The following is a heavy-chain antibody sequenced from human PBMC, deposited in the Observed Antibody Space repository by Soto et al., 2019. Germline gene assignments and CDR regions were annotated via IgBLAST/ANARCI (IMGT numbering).Heavy chain of an antibody. CDR3: ATVVVAATPRQDY. J-gene: IGHJ4*02. CDR2: IYYSGST. CDR1: GGSISSSSYY. Sequence: QLQLQESGPGLVKPSETLSLTCTVSGGSISSSSYYWGWIRQPPGKGLEWIGSIYYSGSTYYNPSLKSRVTISVDTSKNQFSLKLSSVTAADTAVYYCATVVVAATPRQDYWGQGTLVTVSS. V-gene: IGHV4-39*01. D-gene: IGHD2-15*01.